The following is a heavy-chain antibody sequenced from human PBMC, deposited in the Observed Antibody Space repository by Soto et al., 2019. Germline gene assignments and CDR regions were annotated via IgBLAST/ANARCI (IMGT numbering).Heavy chain of an antibody. V-gene: IGHV4-59*01. CDR2: IYYSGST. J-gene: IGHJ5*02. CDR1: GGSISSYY. CDR3: ATQKVGGIAAAGTGGWFDP. D-gene: IGHD6-13*01. Sequence: PSETLSLTCTVSGGSISSYYWSWIRQPPGKGLEWIGYIYYSGSTNYNPSLKSRVTISVDTSKNQFSLKLSSVTAADTAVYYCATQKVGGIAAAGTGGWFDPWGQGTLVTVSS.